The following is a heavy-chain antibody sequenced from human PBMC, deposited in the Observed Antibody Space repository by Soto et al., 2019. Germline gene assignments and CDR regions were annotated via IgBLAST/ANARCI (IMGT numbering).Heavy chain of an antibody. V-gene: IGHV1-46*01. CDR3: ARGGHVVVVTAALDY. J-gene: IGHJ4*01. CDR2: VNPSGGHT. Sequence: QVQLMQSGAEVKKPGASVKVSCKASGDTFTDYYIHWVRQAPGQGLEWMGTVNPSGGHTTYAQHFLGRVTMTRDTSTSTLYMELTRLTSDDTAIYYCARGGHVVVVTAALDYWGHGTLVTVSS. D-gene: IGHD2-21*02. CDR1: GDTFTDYY.